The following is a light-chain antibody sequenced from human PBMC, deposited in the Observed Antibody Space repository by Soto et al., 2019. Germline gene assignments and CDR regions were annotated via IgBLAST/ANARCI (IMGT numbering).Light chain of an antibody. CDR1: QGIRSY. CDR2: AAS. Sequence: DIQLTQSPSLLSASVGDRVTITCRASQGIRSYLAWYQQNPGKAPKLLIYAASTLQSGVPSRFSGSGSGTEFTLTISSLQPEDFATYYCQQLKSYPITFGQGTRLEIK. CDR3: QQLKSYPIT. V-gene: IGKV1-9*01. J-gene: IGKJ5*01.